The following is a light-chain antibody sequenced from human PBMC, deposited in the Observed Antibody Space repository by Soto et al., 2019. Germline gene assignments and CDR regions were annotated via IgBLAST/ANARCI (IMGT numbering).Light chain of an antibody. CDR1: SSDVGGYNY. V-gene: IGLV2-14*01. CDR2: DVS. J-gene: IGLJ1*01. CDR3: SSYTTSNTRQIV. Sequence: QSVLTQPASVSGSPGQSITISCTGTSSDVGGYNYVSWYQQHPGKAPKFMFYDVSIRPSGFSNRFSGSKSGNTASLTISGFQAEDEADYYCSSYTTSNTRQIVFGTGTKVTVL.